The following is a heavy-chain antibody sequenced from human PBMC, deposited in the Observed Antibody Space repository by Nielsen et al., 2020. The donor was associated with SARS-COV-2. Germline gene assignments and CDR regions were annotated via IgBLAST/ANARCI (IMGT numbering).Heavy chain of an antibody. CDR3: AGIAAAGTYFH. CDR1: GFTFSSYS. D-gene: IGHD6-13*01. V-gene: IGHV3-21*01. Sequence: GESLKISCAASGFTFSSYSMNWVRQAPGKGLEWVSSISSSSSYIYYADSVKGRFTISRDNAKNSLYLQMNSLRAEDTAVYYCAGIAAAGTYFHWGQGTLVTVSS. J-gene: IGHJ4*02. CDR2: ISSSSSYI.